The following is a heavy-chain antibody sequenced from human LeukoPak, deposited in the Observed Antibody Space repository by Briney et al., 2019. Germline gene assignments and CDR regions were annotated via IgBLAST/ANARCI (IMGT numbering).Heavy chain of an antibody. Sequence: SETLSLTCAVYGGSFSGYYWSWIRQPPGKGLDWIGEINHSGSTNYNPSLKSRVTISVDTSKNQFSLKLSSVTAADTAVYYCARASYPIKVFFDYWGQGTLVTVSS. CDR3: ARASYPIKVFFDY. V-gene: IGHV4-34*01. D-gene: IGHD2-21*01. CDR1: GGSFSGYY. CDR2: INHSGST. J-gene: IGHJ4*02.